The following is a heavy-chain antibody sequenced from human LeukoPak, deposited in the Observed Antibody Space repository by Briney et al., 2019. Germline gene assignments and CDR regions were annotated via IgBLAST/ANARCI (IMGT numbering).Heavy chain of an antibody. V-gene: IGHV3-48*01. Sequence: PGGSLRLSCAASGFTFSSYSMNWVRQAPGKGLEWVSYISSSSSTIYYADSVKGRFTIPRDNAKNSLYLQMNSLRAEDTAVYYCAREPQLVLPAAIVGWFDPWGQGTLVTVSS. D-gene: IGHD2-2*01. CDR1: GFTFSSYS. CDR3: AREPQLVLPAAIVGWFDP. J-gene: IGHJ5*02. CDR2: ISSSSSTI.